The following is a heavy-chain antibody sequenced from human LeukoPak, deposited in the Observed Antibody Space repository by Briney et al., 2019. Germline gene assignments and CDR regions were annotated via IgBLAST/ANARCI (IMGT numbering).Heavy chain of an antibody. Sequence: PSETLSLTCTVSGGSISSYYWSWIRQPPGKGLEWIGYIYYSGSTNYNPSLKSRVTISVDTSKNQFSLKLSSVTAADTAVYYCARLRSSSSWYPPTYFDYWGQGTLVTVSS. V-gene: IGHV4-59*08. D-gene: IGHD6-13*01. CDR3: ARLRSSSSWYPPTYFDY. J-gene: IGHJ4*02. CDR1: GGSISSYY. CDR2: IYYSGST.